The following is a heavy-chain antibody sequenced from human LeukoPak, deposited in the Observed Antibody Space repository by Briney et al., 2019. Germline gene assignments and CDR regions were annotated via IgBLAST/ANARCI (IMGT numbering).Heavy chain of an antibody. CDR1: GYTFTSYD. D-gene: IGHD6-19*01. V-gene: IGHV1-8*03. Sequence: ASVNVSCKASGYTFTSYDINWVRQATGQGLEWMGWMNPNSGNTGYAQKFQGRVTITRNTSISTAYMELSSLRSEDTAVYYCARALVAGYSWSDYWGQGTLVTVSS. CDR3: ARALVAGYSWSDY. J-gene: IGHJ4*02. CDR2: MNPNSGNT.